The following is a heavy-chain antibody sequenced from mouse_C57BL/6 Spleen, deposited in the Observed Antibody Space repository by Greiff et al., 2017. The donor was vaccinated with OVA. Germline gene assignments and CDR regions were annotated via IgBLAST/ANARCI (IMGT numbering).Heavy chain of an antibody. CDR1: GYSITSGYD. CDR3: ARGGTYEYDWFAY. V-gene: IGHV3-1*01. D-gene: IGHD2-4*01. J-gene: IGHJ3*01. Sequence: VQLQQSGPGMVKPSQSLSLTCTVTGYSITSGYDWHWIRHFPGNKLEWMGYISYSGSTNYNPSLKSRISITHDPSKNHFFLKLNSVTTEDTATDYCARGGTYEYDWFAYWGQGTLVTVSA. CDR2: ISYSGST.